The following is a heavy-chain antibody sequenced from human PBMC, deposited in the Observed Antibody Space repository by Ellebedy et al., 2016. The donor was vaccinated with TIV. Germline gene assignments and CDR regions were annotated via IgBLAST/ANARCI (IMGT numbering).Heavy chain of an antibody. CDR2: IYGGGTI. Sequence: GESLKISCAASGFTVSSNFMTWVRQAPGKGLEWVSVIYGGGTIRYADSVKGRFTISRDNSKNTVDLQMNSLSAEDTAVYYCARPTVPATICGACGMDVWGQGTTVIVSS. J-gene: IGHJ6*02. CDR1: GFTVSSNF. D-gene: IGHD2-2*01. CDR3: ARPTVPATICGACGMDV. V-gene: IGHV3-53*01.